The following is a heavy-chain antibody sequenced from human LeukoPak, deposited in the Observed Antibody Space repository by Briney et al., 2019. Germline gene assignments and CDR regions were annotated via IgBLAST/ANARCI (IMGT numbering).Heavy chain of an antibody. Sequence: PSGTLSLTCAVSGGSISSSNWWSWVRQPPGKGLEWIGEIYHSGSTNYNPSLKSRVTISVDKSKNQFSLKLSSVTAADTAVYYCARDGVAVAGTEYYFDYWGQGTLVTVSS. CDR3: ARDGVAVAGTEYYFDY. CDR2: IYHSGST. D-gene: IGHD6-19*01. CDR1: GGSISSSNW. V-gene: IGHV4-4*02. J-gene: IGHJ4*02.